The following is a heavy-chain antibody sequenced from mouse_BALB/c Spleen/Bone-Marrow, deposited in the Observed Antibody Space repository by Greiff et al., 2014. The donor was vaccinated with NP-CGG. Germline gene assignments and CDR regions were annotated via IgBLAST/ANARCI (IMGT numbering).Heavy chain of an antibody. Sequence: VKLEESGPGLVAPSQSLSITCTVSGFSLTGYGVNWVRQPPGKGLEWLGMIWGDGSTDYNSALKSRLSISKDNSKSQVSLKMNSLQTDDTARYYCARALYDYDDLYCAMDYWGQGTSVTVSS. D-gene: IGHD2-4*01. V-gene: IGHV2-6-7*01. CDR2: IWGDGST. CDR1: GFSLTGYG. J-gene: IGHJ4*01. CDR3: ARALYDYDDLYCAMDY.